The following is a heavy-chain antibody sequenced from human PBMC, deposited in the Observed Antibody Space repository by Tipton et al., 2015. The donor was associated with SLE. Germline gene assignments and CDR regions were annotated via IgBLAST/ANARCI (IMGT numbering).Heavy chain of an antibody. D-gene: IGHD3-16*01. CDR3: AGSMLTTKRVFDY. J-gene: IGHJ4*02. V-gene: IGHV4-59*02. CDR1: GGSVHYYY. Sequence: TLSLTCTVSGGSVHYYYWTWIRQPPGKGLEWIGYIYYTGSSNHNPSLKGRVTMSVDTSKNQFSLSVNSVTAADTAVYYCAGSMLTTKRVFDYWGQGTLVTVSS. CDR2: IYYTGSS.